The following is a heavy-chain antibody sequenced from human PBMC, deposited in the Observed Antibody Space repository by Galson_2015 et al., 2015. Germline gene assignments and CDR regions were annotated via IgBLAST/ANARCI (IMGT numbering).Heavy chain of an antibody. D-gene: IGHD1-26*01. CDR1: GGSISSSSYY. V-gene: IGHV4-39*02. CDR3: ARDEVGATNY. J-gene: IGHJ4*02. CDR2: IYYSGST. Sequence: ETLSLTCTVSGGSISSSSYYWGWIRQPPGKGLEWIGSIYYSGSTYYNPSLKSRVTISVDTSKNQISLKLSSVTAAGTAVYYYARDEVGATNYWGQGTLVTVSS.